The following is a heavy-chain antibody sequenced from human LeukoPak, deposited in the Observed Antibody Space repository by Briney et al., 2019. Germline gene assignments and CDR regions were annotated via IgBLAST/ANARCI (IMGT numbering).Heavy chain of an antibody. J-gene: IGHJ4*02. CDR3: ARDRDDYVWGSYRIFDY. V-gene: IGHV4-59*01. CDR1: GGSISSYY. Sequence: SETLSLTCTVSGGSISSYYWSWIRQPPGKGLERIGYIYYSGSTNYNPSLKSRVSMSVDTSKNQFSLKLSSVTAADTAVYYCARDRDDYVWGSYRIFDYWGQGTLVTVSS. CDR2: IYYSGST. D-gene: IGHD3-16*02.